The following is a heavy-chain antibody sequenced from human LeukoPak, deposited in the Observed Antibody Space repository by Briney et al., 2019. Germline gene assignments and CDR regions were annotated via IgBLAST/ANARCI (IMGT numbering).Heavy chain of an antibody. CDR2: IYYSGST. CDR3: ARDAYYDFWSGYDAFDI. Sequence: SETLSLTCTVSGGSISSSSYYWGWIRQPPGKGLEWIGYIYYSGSTNYNPSLKSRVTISVDTSKNQFSLKLSSVTAADTAVYYCARDAYYDFWSGYDAFDIWGQGTMVTVSS. CDR1: GGSISSSSYY. J-gene: IGHJ3*02. V-gene: IGHV4-61*05. D-gene: IGHD3-3*01.